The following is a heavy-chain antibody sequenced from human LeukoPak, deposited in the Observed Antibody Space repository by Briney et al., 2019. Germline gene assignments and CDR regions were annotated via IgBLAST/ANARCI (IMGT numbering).Heavy chain of an antibody. CDR1: GYTFTSYY. D-gene: IGHD2-2*01. V-gene: IGHV1-46*01. Sequence: GASVKVSCKASGYTFTSYYMHWVRQAPGQGLEWMGIINPSGGSTSYAQKFQGRVTMTRDTSTSTVYMELSSLRSEDTAVYYCARDLLYIAIVPAAGTFDSWGQGTLVTVSS. CDR3: ARDLLYIAIVPAAGTFDS. CDR2: INPSGGST. J-gene: IGHJ4*02.